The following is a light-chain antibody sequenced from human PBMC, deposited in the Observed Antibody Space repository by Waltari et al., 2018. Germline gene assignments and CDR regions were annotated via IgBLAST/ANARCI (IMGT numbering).Light chain of an antibody. CDR2: KDN. Sequence: SHELTQPPSVSVSPGQTATITCSGETLSKQYVYWYQHKPGQAPVFLIYKDNGRPSCIPDRFSGSSSGTSVTLTISGVQAEDEADYYCQLADSTVTYVFGPGTKVIVL. CDR3: QLADSTVTYV. V-gene: IGLV3-25*03. J-gene: IGLJ1*01. CDR1: TLSKQY.